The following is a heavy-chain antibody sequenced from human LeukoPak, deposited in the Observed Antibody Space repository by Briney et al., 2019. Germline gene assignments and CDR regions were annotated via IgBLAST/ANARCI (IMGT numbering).Heavy chain of an antibody. J-gene: IGHJ4*02. V-gene: IGHV4-4*07. D-gene: IGHD6-19*01. CDR3: ARERFGYSSGWFFDY. CDR2: IYTSGST. Sequence: SETLSLTCTVSGGSISSYYWSWIRQPAGKGLEWIGRIYTSGSTNYNPSLKSRVTMSVDTSKNQFSLKLSYVTAADTAVYYCARERFGYSSGWFFDYWGQGTLVTVSS. CDR1: GGSISSYY.